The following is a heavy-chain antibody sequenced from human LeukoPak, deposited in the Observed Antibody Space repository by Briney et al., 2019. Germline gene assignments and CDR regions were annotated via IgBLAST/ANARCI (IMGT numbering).Heavy chain of an antibody. CDR1: GYTFTRNW. CDR3: ARHVPGYYGSGTNDF. J-gene: IGHJ4*02. V-gene: IGHV5-10-1*01. CDR2: IDPTDSYV. D-gene: IGHD3-10*01. Sequence: GDSLKISCQASGYTFTRNWISWVRQSPGKGLEWMGTIDPTDSYVNYCPSFEGHVTISTDRSINTVYLHWGSLRASDTAMYYCARHVPGYYGSGTNDFWGQGTLVTVAS.